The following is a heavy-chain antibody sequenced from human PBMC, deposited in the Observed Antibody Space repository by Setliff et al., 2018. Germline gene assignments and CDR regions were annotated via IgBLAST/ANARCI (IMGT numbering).Heavy chain of an antibody. V-gene: IGHV1-18*01. CDR2: ISPYNGKT. D-gene: IGHD2-15*01. CDR3: ARDGGGYCATTSCFHFDY. J-gene: IGHJ4*02. Sequence: ASVKVSCKSYGYTFNTHGISWVRQAPGQRPEWMGWISPYNGKTRSIERFQGRLTLTIDTSTNTVFMXLXXXRXXXTAIYYCARDGGGYCATTSCFHFDYWGQGTQVTVSS. CDR1: GYTFNTHG.